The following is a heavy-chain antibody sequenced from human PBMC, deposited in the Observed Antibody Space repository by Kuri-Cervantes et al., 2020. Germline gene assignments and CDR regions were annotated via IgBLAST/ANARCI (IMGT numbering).Heavy chain of an antibody. Sequence: GGFLRPSCAPSEFTFSSYGMHWARPAPGRGLEWVALIWCDGSNICYADSVKGRFTISRDDSKNTAYPEMNSLKTEDTAVYYCTRTLFYDGSGYYPFDYWGQGTLVTVSS. D-gene: IGHD3-22*01. CDR3: TRTLFYDGSGYYPFDY. CDR1: EFTFSSYG. V-gene: IGHV3-33*08. J-gene: IGHJ4*02. CDR2: IWCDGSNI.